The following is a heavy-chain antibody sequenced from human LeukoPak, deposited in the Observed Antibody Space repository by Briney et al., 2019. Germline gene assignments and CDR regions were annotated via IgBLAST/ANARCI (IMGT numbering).Heavy chain of an antibody. CDR3: AKIGGNVVF. D-gene: IGHD4-23*01. J-gene: IGHJ4*02. Sequence: GGTLRLSCAASGFNFSSYGMTWVRQAPGKGLEWVSSISGSGDNTYYADSVKGRFTISRDNSKSTLSLQMNSLRAEDTAVYYCAKIGGNVVFWGQGTLVTVSS. CDR2: ISGSGDNT. CDR1: GFNFSSYG. V-gene: IGHV3-23*01.